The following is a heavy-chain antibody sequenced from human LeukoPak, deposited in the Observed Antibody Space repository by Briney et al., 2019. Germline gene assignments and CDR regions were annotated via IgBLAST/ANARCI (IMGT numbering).Heavy chain of an antibody. Sequence: KPSETLSLTCTVSGGSISSYYWSWIRQPPGKGLEWIAYIYYSGSTYYNPSLKSRVTISVDTSKNQFSLKLSSVTAADTAVYYCARTTEAHSWRTRYYDYYMDVWGKGTTVTVSS. CDR2: IYYSGST. J-gene: IGHJ6*03. D-gene: IGHD6-13*01. CDR3: ARTTEAHSWRTRYYDYYMDV. CDR1: GGSISSYY. V-gene: IGHV4-59*01.